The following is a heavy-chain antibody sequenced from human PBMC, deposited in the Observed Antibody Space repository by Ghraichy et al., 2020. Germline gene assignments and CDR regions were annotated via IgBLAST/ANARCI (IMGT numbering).Heavy chain of an antibody. CDR3: ARQCGSSWYPDS. CDR2: IYYSGST. Sequence: SETLSLTCTVSGGSISSSSYYWGWIRQPPGKGLEWIGSIYYSGSTYYNPSLKSRVTISVATSKNQFSLKLSSVTAADMALYYGARQCGSSWYPDSWGQGTLVTVSS. V-gene: IGHV4-39*01. J-gene: IGHJ4*02. CDR1: GGSISSSSYY. D-gene: IGHD6-13*01.